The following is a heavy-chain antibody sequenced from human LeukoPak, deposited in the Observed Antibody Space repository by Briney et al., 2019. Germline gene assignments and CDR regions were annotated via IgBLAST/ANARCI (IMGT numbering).Heavy chain of an antibody. V-gene: IGHV4-34*01. D-gene: IGHD3-22*01. J-gene: IGHJ4*02. CDR2: INHSGST. CDR1: GGSFSSYY. Sequence: SETLSLTCAVYGGSFSSYYWSWIRQPPGKGLEWIGEINHSGSTNYNPSPKSRVTISVDTSKNQFSLKLSSVTAADTAVYYCARGDPIVVVITTFPSFDYWGQGTLVTVSS. CDR3: ARGDPIVVVITTFPSFDY.